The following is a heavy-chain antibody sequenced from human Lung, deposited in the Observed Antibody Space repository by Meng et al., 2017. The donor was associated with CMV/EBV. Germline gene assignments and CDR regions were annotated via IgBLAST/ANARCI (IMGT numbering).Heavy chain of an antibody. J-gene: IGHJ6*02. CDR1: GFTFDDYG. D-gene: IGHD3-3*01. CDR3: ARDLLRYDFWSGYLNHYYYDYGMDV. V-gene: IGHV3-20*04. CDR2: INWNGGST. Sequence: GGSXRLXCAASGFTFDDYGMSWVRQAPGKGLEWVSGINWNGGSTGYADSVKGRFTISRDNAKNSLYLQMNSLRAEDTALYYCARDLLRYDFWSGYLNHYYYDYGMDVWXQGTXVTVSS.